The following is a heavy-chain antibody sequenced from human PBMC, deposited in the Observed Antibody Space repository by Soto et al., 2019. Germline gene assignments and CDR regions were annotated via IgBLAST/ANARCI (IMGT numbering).Heavy chain of an antibody. CDR2: ISDDGKIT. Sequence: PGGSLRLSCEASGFVSKMYYMHWVRQVPGKGPEWVSRISDDGKITTYADSVKDRFTISRDNAKDTLYLQLDNLRGDDTGLYYCTRGPRASSSGTGAYWGQGTQVTVSS. D-gene: IGHD2-2*01. CDR3: TRGPRASSSGTGAY. J-gene: IGHJ4*02. CDR1: GFVSKMYY. V-gene: IGHV3-74*01.